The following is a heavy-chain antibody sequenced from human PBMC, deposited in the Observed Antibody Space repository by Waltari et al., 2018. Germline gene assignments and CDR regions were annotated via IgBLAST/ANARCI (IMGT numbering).Heavy chain of an antibody. D-gene: IGHD1-1*01. CDR2: LYSGGGT. Sequence: EVQLVESGGGLIQPGGSLRLSCAVSGFSVTSNYLTWLRQAPGKGVEWVAVLYSGGGTYYTDSVKGRFTISRDNSNNTLDLQMTGLRADDTAVYFCARLKQLVYYFDSWGQGTQVTVSS. J-gene: IGHJ4*02. CDR3: ARLKQLVYYFDS. CDR1: GFSVTSNY. V-gene: IGHV3-53*01.